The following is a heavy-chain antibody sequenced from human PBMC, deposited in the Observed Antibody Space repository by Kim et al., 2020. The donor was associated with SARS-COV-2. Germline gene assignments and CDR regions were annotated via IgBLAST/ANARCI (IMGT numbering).Heavy chain of an antibody. Sequence: GGSLRLSCAASGFTFSNYGMHWVRQAPGKGLEWAAVISYDGSNQYYADSVKGRFTISRDNSKNTLYLQMNSLRPEDTAVYYCAKDRRLLWVDAMDVWGQGTTVTVSS. CDR1: GFTFSNYG. J-gene: IGHJ6*02. V-gene: IGHV3-30*18. CDR3: AKDRRLLWVDAMDV. D-gene: IGHD3-10*01. CDR2: ISYDGSNQ.